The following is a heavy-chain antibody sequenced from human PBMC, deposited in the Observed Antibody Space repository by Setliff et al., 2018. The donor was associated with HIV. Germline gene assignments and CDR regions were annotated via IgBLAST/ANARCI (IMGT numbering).Heavy chain of an antibody. CDR1: GGIFDSYA. CDR3: ARDGLLVAGIRFDY. CDR2: IIPTFGTS. Sequence: SVKVSCKVSGGIFDSYAINWVRQAPGQGLEWMGGIIPTFGTSNYAQKFQGRVTITADESMTTAYMELSGLKYEDTAAYYCARDGLLVAGIRFDYWGQGTLVTVSS. J-gene: IGHJ4*02. D-gene: IGHD6-19*01. V-gene: IGHV1-69*13.